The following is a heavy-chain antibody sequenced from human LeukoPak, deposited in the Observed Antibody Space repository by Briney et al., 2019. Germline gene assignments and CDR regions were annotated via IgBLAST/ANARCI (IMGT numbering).Heavy chain of an antibody. Sequence: GGSLRLSCAASGFTFSHYGMHWVRQAPGKGLEWVTFIRDDGSDKYYADSVKGRFTISRDNSKNTLFLQMNSLRPEDTAVYYCAKDKSRSWAWDYWGQGTLVTVSS. V-gene: IGHV3-30*02. CDR1: GFTFSHYG. CDR3: AKDKSRSWAWDY. D-gene: IGHD6-13*01. CDR2: IRDDGSDK. J-gene: IGHJ4*02.